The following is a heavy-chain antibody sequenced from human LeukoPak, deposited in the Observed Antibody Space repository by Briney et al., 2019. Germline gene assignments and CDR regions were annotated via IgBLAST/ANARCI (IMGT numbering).Heavy chain of an antibody. CDR2: ISSSSSII. J-gene: IGHJ4*02. CDR1: GFTFSSYS. Sequence: GGSLRLSCAASGFTFSSYSMNWVRQAPGKGLEWVSYISSSSSIIYYADSVKGRFTISRDNAKNSLYLQMNSLRDEDTAVYYCAREPLYGSGSYSFDYWGQGTLVTVSS. V-gene: IGHV3-48*02. CDR3: AREPLYGSGSYSFDY. D-gene: IGHD3-10*01.